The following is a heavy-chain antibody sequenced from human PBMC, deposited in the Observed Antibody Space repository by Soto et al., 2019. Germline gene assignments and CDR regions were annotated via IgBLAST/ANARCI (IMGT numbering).Heavy chain of an antibody. J-gene: IGHJ5*02. CDR2: MNPNSGNT. V-gene: IGHV1-8*01. CDR3: ARVEVGSNYEEGLDP. D-gene: IGHD4-4*01. Sequence: ASVKVSCKASGYTFTSYDINWVRQATGQGLEWMGWMNPNSGNTGYAQKFQGRATMTRNTSISTAYMELSSLRSEDTAVYYCARVEVGSNYEEGLDPWGQGTLVTVSS. CDR1: GYTFTSYD.